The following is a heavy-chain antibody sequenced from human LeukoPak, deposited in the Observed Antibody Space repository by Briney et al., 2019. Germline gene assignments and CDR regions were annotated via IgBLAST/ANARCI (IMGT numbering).Heavy chain of an antibody. V-gene: IGHV4-61*01. CDR1: GGSVSSGSYY. CDR3: AAYVDIVAYFDY. J-gene: IGHJ4*02. Sequence: PSETLSLTCTVSGGSVSSGSYYWGWIRQPPGKGLERIGYIYYSGSTNYNPSLKSRVTISVDTSKNQFSLKLSSVTAADTAVYYCAAYVDIVAYFDYWGQGTLVTVSS. D-gene: IGHD5-12*01. CDR2: IYYSGST.